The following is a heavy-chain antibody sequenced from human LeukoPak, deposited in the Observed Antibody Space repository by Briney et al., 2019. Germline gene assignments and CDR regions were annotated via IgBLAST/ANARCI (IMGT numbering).Heavy chain of an antibody. V-gene: IGHV1-8*01. CDR2: MNPNSGNK. D-gene: IGHD2-2*01. J-gene: IGHJ6*03. CDR3: ARTESVDCSSTSCSYYYYYYYIDL. Sequence: GSSVKVYCKDSGYTFTRYDINGVRQASRRGLDWMVWMNPNSGNKGYAQKFQGRVTMTRNTSISTAYMELSSLRSEDTAVYYCARTESVDCSSTSCSYYYYYYYIDLCGKGSTVTVYS. CDR1: GYTFTRYD.